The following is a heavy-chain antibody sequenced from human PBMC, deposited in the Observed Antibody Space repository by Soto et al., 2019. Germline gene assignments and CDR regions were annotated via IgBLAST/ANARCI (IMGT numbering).Heavy chain of an antibody. D-gene: IGHD7-27*01. Sequence: GGSLRLSCAASGFTFNTYWMHWVRQAPGKGLVWVSRINSDGSSTFYADSVKGRFTISRDNAKNTLYLQMNSLRAEDTAVYYCASSLLTPFDYWGQGTLVTVSS. CDR2: INSDGSST. J-gene: IGHJ4*02. CDR1: GFTFNTYW. CDR3: ASSLLTPFDY. V-gene: IGHV3-74*01.